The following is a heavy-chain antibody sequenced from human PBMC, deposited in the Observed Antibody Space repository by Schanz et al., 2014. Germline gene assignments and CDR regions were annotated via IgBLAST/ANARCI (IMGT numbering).Heavy chain of an antibody. J-gene: IGHJ4*02. Sequence: EVRLVESGGGLVQPGGSLRLSCAASGFTFKNYAMSWVRQAPGKGLEWVSAISGSGETTYYADSVKGRFTISRDNSKNALYLQMHSLRAEDTAVYYCARGRSLGWCDYWGQGTLVTVSS. D-gene: IGHD2-21*01. CDR2: ISGSGETT. CDR3: ARGRSLGWCDY. V-gene: IGHV3-23*04. CDR1: GFTFKNYA.